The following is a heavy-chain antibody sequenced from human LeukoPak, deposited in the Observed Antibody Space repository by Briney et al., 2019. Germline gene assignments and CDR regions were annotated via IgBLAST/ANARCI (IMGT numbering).Heavy chain of an antibody. V-gene: IGHV3-23*01. J-gene: IGHJ4*02. Sequence: GGSLRLSCAASGFTFSNYAVTWVRQAPGKGLEWVATITNGAGATYYADFVKGRFTISRDNSKNTLYLQMNSLKTEDTAVYYCTTERGVTHEYYFDYWGQGTLVTVSS. CDR3: TTERGVTHEYYFDY. CDR1: GFTFSNYA. D-gene: IGHD3-10*01. CDR2: ITNGAGAT.